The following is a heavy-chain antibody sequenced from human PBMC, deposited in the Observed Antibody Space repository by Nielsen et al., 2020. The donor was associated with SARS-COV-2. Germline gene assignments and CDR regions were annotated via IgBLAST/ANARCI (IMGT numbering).Heavy chain of an antibody. J-gene: IGHJ4*02. CDR2: INHSGST. D-gene: IGHD3-10*01. CDR3: ARTGDYYGSGLHDY. V-gene: IGHV4-34*01. CDR1: GGSFSGYY. Sequence: SETLSLTCAVYGGSFSGYYWSWIRQPPGKGLEWIGEINHSGSTNYNPSLKSRVTISVDTSKNQFSLKLSSVTAADTAVYYCARTGDYYGSGLHDYWGQGTLVTVSS.